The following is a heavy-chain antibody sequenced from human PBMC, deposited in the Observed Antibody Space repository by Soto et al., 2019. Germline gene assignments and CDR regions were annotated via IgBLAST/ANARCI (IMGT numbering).Heavy chain of an antibody. CDR3: ARQIYDSDTGPNFQYYFDS. Sequence: GESLKISCKASGFSFTNYWIGWVRQMPGKGLEWMGIIYPSDSDTIYSPSFQGQVTISADRSISSAYLQWSSLKASDTAMYYCARQIYDSDTGPNFQYYFDSWGQGTPVTVS. J-gene: IGHJ4*02. CDR2: IYPSDSDT. CDR1: GFSFTNYW. V-gene: IGHV5-51*01. D-gene: IGHD3-22*01.